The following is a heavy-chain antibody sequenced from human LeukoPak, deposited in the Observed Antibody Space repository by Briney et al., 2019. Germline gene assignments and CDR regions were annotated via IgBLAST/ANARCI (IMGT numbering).Heavy chain of an antibody. CDR2: ISGDGGST. D-gene: IGHD3-10*01. V-gene: IGHV3-43*02. CDR3: AKEARPLWFGELFPQTNNWFDP. Sequence: GGSLRLSCAASGFTFDDYAMHWVRQAPGKGLEWVSLISGDGGSTYYADSVKGRFTISRDNSKNSLYLQMNSLRTEDTALYYCAKEARPLWFGELFPQTNNWFDPWGQGTLVTVSS. CDR1: GFTFDDYA. J-gene: IGHJ5*02.